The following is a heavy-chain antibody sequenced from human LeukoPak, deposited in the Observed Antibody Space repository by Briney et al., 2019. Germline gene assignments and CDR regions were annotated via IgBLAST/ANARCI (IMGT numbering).Heavy chain of an antibody. J-gene: IGHJ4*02. V-gene: IGHV4-34*01. D-gene: IGHD3-10*01. Sequence: SETLSLTCAVYGGSFSGYYWSWIRQPPGKGLEWIGEINHSGSTNYNPPLKSRVTISVDTSKNQFSLKLSSVTAADTAVYYCVRGRGLYGSGSYYDNWGQGTLVTVYS. CDR3: VRGRGLYGSGSYYDN. CDR1: GGSFSGYY. CDR2: INHSGST.